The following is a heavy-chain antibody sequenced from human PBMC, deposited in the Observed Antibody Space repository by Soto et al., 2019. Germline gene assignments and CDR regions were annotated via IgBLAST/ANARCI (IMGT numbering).Heavy chain of an antibody. Sequence: ASVKVSFKASGYTFTRYYIHWVRQAPGQGLEWMGIINPSSGSTTYAQKFQGRVTMTRDTSTSTVYMELSSLRSEDTAVYYCAREPMAVAGQYHYYGMDVWGQGTTVTVS. CDR2: INPSSGST. V-gene: IGHV1-46*01. CDR3: AREPMAVAGQYHYYGMDV. CDR1: GYTFTRYY. J-gene: IGHJ6*02. D-gene: IGHD6-19*01.